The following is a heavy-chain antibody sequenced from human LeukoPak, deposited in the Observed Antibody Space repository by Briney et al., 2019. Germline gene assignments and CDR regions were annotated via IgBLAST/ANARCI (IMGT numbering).Heavy chain of an antibody. D-gene: IGHD2-2*01. CDR1: GGSFSGYY. CDR2: INHSGST. V-gene: IGHV4-34*01. CDR3: ARDAPFLDY. Sequence: SETLSLTCAVYGGSFSGYYWSWIRQPPGKGLEWIGEINHSGSTNYNPSLKSRVTISVDTSKNQFSPKLSSVTAADTAVYYCARDAPFLDYWGQGTLVTVSS. J-gene: IGHJ4*02.